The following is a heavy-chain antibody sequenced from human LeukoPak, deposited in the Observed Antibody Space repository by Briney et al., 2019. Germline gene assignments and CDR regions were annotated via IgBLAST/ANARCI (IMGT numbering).Heavy chain of an antibody. Sequence: GGSLRLSCAASGFTFSDYYMSWIRQAPGKGLEWVSYISSSGSTIYYADSVKGRFTISRDNAKNSLYLQMNSLRDEDTAVYYCATGAVAGHDAFDIWGQGTMVTVSS. CDR2: ISSSGSTI. CDR1: GFTFSDYY. V-gene: IGHV3-11*01. J-gene: IGHJ3*02. D-gene: IGHD6-19*01. CDR3: ATGAVAGHDAFDI.